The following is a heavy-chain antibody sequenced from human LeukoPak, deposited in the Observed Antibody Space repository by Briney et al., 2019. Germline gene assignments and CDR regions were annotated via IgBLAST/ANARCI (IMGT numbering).Heavy chain of an antibody. Sequence: SETLSLTCAVYGGSFSGYYWSWIRKPPGKGLEWIGEINHSGSTNYNPSLKSRVTISVDTSKNQFSLKLSSVTAADTAVYYCARGSMVRGVITHDYWGQGTLVTVSS. CDR2: INHSGST. D-gene: IGHD3-10*01. J-gene: IGHJ4*02. CDR1: GGSFSGYY. CDR3: ARGSMVRGVITHDY. V-gene: IGHV4-34*01.